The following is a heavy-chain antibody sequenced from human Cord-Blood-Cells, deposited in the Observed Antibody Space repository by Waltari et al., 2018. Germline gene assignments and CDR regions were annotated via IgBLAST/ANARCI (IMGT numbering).Heavy chain of an antibody. CDR2: INHSGST. J-gene: IGHJ4*02. CDR1: GGSFGGYY. Sequence: QVQLPQWGAGLLKPSETLSPTCAVSGGSFGGYYWSWIRPPPGKGLEWIGEINHSGSTNYHPSLKSRVTISVDTSKNQFSLKLSSVTAADTAVYYCARGRSGYYYPDYWGQGTLVTVSS. V-gene: IGHV4-34*01. CDR3: ARGRSGYYYPDY. D-gene: IGHD3-3*01.